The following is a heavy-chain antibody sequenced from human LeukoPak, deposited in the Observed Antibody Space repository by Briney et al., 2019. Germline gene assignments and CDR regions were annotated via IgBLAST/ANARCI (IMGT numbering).Heavy chain of an antibody. Sequence: PGGSLRLSCAASGFTFSSYSMNWVRQAPGKGLEWVSSISSSSSYIYYADSVKGRFTISRDNAKNSLYLQMNSLRAEDTAVYYCARDLLESPNAFDIWGQGTMVTVSS. V-gene: IGHV3-21*01. CDR1: GFTFSSYS. CDR3: ARDLLESPNAFDI. D-gene: IGHD4/OR15-4a*01. CDR2: ISSSSSYI. J-gene: IGHJ3*02.